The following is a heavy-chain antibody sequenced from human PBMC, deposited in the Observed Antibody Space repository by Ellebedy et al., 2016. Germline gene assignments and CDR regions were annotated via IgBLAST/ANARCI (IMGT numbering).Heavy chain of an antibody. Sequence: SETLSLXXTFSGGSISSGTYYWAWTRQPPGEGLEWIGSIDYSGKTYYNPSLKSRVTISVDTSKNQFSLRLSSVTAADTAVYYCVRHGHNSSFDSWGQGTLVTVSS. V-gene: IGHV4-39*01. D-gene: IGHD6-6*01. CDR3: VRHGHNSSFDS. CDR1: GGSISSGTYY. CDR2: IDYSGKT. J-gene: IGHJ4*02.